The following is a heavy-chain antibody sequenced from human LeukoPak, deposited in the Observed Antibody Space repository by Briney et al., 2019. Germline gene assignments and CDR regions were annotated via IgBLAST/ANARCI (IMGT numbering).Heavy chain of an antibody. CDR3: ARDPPAVRTNTYA. Sequence: GGSLRLSCAASGFTISNNYMNCVRQAPGKGLEWVSLIYSGGDTYYADSVKGRFTISRDHSKNTLYLQMNSMRVEDTAVYYRARDPPAVRTNTYAWGQGTLVTVSS. CDR1: GFTISNNY. J-gene: IGHJ5*02. CDR2: IYSGGDT. V-gene: IGHV3-66*01. D-gene: IGHD1-7*01.